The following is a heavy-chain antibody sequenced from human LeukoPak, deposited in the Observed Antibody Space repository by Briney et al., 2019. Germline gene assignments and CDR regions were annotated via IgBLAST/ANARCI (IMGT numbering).Heavy chain of an antibody. CDR3: AKDDCGGDCYPDF. CDR2: ISSGGTTK. V-gene: IGHV3-30*18. CDR1: RFTFSSFG. D-gene: IGHD2-21*02. Sequence: GGSLRLSCAASRFTFSSFGMHWVRQAPGKGLEWEAVISSGGTTKYYADSVKGRFTISRDNSKNTLYLQMNSLRGEDAAVYFCAKDDCGGDCYPDFWGQGTLVTVS. J-gene: IGHJ4*02.